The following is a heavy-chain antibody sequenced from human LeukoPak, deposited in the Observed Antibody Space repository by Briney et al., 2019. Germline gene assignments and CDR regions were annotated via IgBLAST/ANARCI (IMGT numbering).Heavy chain of an antibody. CDR1: GGSFSGYY. J-gene: IGHJ6*02. CDR3: ARGRTTETTFYYYYYGMDV. V-gene: IGHV4-34*01. D-gene: IGHD4-11*01. Sequence: PSETLSLTCAVYGGSFSGYYWSWIRQPPGKGLEWIGEINHSGSTNYNPSLKSRATISVDTSKNQFSLKLSSVTAADTAVYYCARGRTTETTFYYYYYGMDVWGQGTTVTVSS. CDR2: INHSGST.